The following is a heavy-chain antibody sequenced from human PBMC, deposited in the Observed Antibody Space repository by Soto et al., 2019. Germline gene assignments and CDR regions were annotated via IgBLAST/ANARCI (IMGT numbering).Heavy chain of an antibody. D-gene: IGHD2-8*01. CDR1: GLTFSSCE. CDR3: AGRYCTNGVCHLGLSDF. Sequence: EVQLVESGGGLVQPGGSLRLSCAASGLTFSSCEMNWVRQAPGKGLEWVSYIGSRGSTTYYADSVKGRFTISRGNAKSSLFLQMNSLRAEDTAVYYCAGRYCTNGVCHLGLSDFWGQGALVTVSS. V-gene: IGHV3-48*03. J-gene: IGHJ4*02. CDR2: IGSRGSTT.